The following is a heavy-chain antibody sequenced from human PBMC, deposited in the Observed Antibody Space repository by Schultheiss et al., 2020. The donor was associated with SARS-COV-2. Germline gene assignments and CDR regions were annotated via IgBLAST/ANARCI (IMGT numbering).Heavy chain of an antibody. J-gene: IGHJ4*02. Sequence: SETLSLTCTVSGGSISSGGYYWSWIRQHPGKGLEWIGYIYYSGSTNYNPSLKSRVTISVDTSKNQFSLKLSSVTAADTAVYYCARGDPGYFDYWGQGTLVTVSS. CDR2: IYYSGST. CDR3: ARGDPGYFDY. CDR1: GGSISSGGYY. V-gene: IGHV4-61*08.